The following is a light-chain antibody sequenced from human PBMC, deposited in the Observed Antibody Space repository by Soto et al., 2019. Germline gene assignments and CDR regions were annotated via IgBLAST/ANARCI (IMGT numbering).Light chain of an antibody. J-gene: IGLJ1*01. CDR2: RNN. V-gene: IGLV1-47*01. CDR1: TSNIGSNY. Sequence: QSVLTQPPSASETPGQGVTISCSGSTSNIGSNYVYWYQQLPGTAPKLLIYRNNQRPSGVPDRFSGSKSGTSASLAISGLRSDDEADYFCATGDDSLNGFYVFGTGTKVTVL. CDR3: ATGDDSLNGFYV.